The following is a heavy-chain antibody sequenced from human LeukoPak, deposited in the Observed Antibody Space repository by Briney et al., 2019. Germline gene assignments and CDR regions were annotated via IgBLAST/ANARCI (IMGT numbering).Heavy chain of an antibody. J-gene: IGHJ6*02. CDR2: IYYSGST. CDR3: ARDRVANYYYYGMDV. V-gene: IGHV4-61*01. Sequence: PSETLSLTCTVSGGSVSGGSYYWSWIRQPPGKGLEWIGYIYYSGSTNYNPSLKSRVTISVDTSKNQFSLKLSSVTAADTAVYYCARDRVANYYYYGMDVWGQGTTVTVSS. D-gene: IGHD2-15*01. CDR1: GGSVSGGSYY.